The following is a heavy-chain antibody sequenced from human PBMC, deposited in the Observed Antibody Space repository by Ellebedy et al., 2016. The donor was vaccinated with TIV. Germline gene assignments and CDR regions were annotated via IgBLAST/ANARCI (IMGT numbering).Heavy chain of an antibody. CDR2: INPNSGGT. CDR1: GYTFTGYY. Sequence: AASVKVSCKASGYTFTGYYFHWVRQAPGEGLEWMGWINPNSGGTNYAQKFQGRVTMTRDTSISTAYMELSRLRSDEPAVYYCARDLAGPFDHWGQGTLVTVSS. CDR3: ARDLAGPFDH. V-gene: IGHV1-2*02. D-gene: IGHD1-14*01. J-gene: IGHJ4*02.